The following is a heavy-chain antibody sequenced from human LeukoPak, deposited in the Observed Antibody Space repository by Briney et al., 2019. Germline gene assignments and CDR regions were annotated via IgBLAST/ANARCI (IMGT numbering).Heavy chain of an antibody. D-gene: IGHD6-19*01. CDR2: ISSSSSYI. Sequence: PGGSLRLSCAASGFTFSSYSMNWVRQAPGKGLEWVSSISSSSSYIYYADSVKGRFTISRDNAKNSLYLQMNSLRAEDTAVYYCARDQTYGYSSGWYDYWGQGTLVTVSS. V-gene: IGHV3-21*01. CDR1: GFTFSSYS. CDR3: ARDQTYGYSSGWYDY. J-gene: IGHJ4*02.